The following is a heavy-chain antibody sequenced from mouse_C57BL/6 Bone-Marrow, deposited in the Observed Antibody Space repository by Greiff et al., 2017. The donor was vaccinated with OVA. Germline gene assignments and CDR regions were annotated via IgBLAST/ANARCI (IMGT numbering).Heavy chain of an antibody. CDR1: GFNIKDDY. CDR3: TPVVATRPAMDY. D-gene: IGHD1-1*01. Sequence: EVQLQQSGAELVRPGASVKLSCTASGFNIKDDYMHWVKQRPEQGLEWIGWIDPENGDTEYASKFQGKATITADTSSNTAYLQLSSLTSEDTAVYYCTPVVATRPAMDYWGQGTSVTVSS. V-gene: IGHV14-4*01. CDR2: IDPENGDT. J-gene: IGHJ4*01.